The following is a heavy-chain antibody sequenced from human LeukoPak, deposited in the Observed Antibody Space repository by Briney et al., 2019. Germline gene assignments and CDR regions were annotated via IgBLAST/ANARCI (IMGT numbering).Heavy chain of an antibody. J-gene: IGHJ4*02. CDR3: AKDGYSESY. CDR1: GFTFSSYA. D-gene: IGHD2-15*01. Sequence: PGGSLRLSCAASGFTFSSYAMHWVRQAPGKGLEWVAVISYDGSNKYYADSVKGRFTISRDNSKSTLYLQMNSLRAEDTAVYYCAKDGYSESYWGQGTLVTVSS. CDR2: ISYDGSNK. V-gene: IGHV3-30-3*01.